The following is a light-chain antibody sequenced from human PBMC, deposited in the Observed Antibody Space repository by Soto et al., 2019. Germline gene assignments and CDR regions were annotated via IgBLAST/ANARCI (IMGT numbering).Light chain of an antibody. Sequence: DIQMTQSPSSLSVSVGDRVTITCRASQSIGGFLNWYQQKLGKAPKLLIYAASSLQSGVPSRFSGSGSGTDFTLIISSLQPEDFATYYCQQSYSTPLTFGGGTNVDIK. J-gene: IGKJ4*01. CDR3: QQSYSTPLT. CDR2: AAS. CDR1: QSIGGF. V-gene: IGKV1-39*01.